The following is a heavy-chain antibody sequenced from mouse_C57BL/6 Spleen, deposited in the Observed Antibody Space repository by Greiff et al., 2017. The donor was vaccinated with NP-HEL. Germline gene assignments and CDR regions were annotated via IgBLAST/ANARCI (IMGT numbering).Heavy chain of an antibody. V-gene: IGHV5-16*01. CDR3: ARDYYYGSSYGDAMDY. Sequence: EVKLVESEGGLVQPGSSMKLSCTASGFTFSDYYMAWVRQVPEKGLEWVANINYDGSSTYYLDSLKSRFIISRDNAKNILYLQMSSLKSEDTATYYCARDYYYGSSYGDAMDYWGQGTSVTVSS. D-gene: IGHD1-1*01. CDR2: INYDGSST. J-gene: IGHJ4*01. CDR1: GFTFSDYY.